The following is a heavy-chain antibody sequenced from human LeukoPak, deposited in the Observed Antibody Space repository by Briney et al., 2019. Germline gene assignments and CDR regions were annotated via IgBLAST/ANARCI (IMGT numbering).Heavy chain of an antibody. CDR3: ARDEPDY. V-gene: IGHV3-7*01. Sequence: TGGSLRLSCAASGFTFTDYWMTWVRQAPGKGLEWVAKIKQDGSVKYYVDSVKGRFTISRDNAQNSLYLQMNSLRAEDTAVYYGARDEPDYWGQGTLVTVSS. CDR2: IKQDGSVK. J-gene: IGHJ4*02. CDR1: GFTFTDYW.